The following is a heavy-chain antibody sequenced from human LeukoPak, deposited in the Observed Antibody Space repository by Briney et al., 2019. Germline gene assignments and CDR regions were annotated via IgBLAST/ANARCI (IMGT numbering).Heavy chain of an antibody. V-gene: IGHV4-59*01. Sequence: SETLSLTCTVSGGPISSYYWSWIRQPPGKGLEWIGYIYYSGSTNYNPSLKSRVTISVDTSKNQFSLKLSSVTAADTAVYYCARLRGVVPAASKRFDPWGQRTLVTVSS. CDR3: ARLRGVVPAASKRFDP. J-gene: IGHJ5*02. CDR1: GGPISSYY. D-gene: IGHD2-2*01. CDR2: IYYSGST.